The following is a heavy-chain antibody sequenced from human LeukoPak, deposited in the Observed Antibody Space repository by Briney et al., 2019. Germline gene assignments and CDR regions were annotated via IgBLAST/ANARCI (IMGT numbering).Heavy chain of an antibody. CDR1: GGTFSSYA. V-gene: IGHV1-69*13. J-gene: IGHJ5*02. CDR3: ARGLGSSWTPSWFDP. CDR2: IIPIFGTA. D-gene: IGHD6-13*01. Sequence: GASVKVSCKASGGTFSSYAISWVRQTPGQGLEWMGGIIPIFGTANYAQKFQGRVTITADESTSTAYMELSSLRSEDTAVYYCARGLGSSWTPSWFDPWGQGTLVTVSS.